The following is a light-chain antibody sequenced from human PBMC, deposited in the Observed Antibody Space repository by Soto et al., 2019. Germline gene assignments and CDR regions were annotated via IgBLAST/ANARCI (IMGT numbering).Light chain of an antibody. V-gene: IGKV3-11*01. CDR1: QSVSSY. CDR3: QQRSNWPPKLT. Sequence: EIVLTQSPATLSLSPGERATLSCRASQSVSSYLAWYQQKPGQAPRLLIYDASNRATGIPARFSGSGSGTDFTLTISSLEPEDVEVYYCQQRSNWPPKLTFGGGTKVEIK. J-gene: IGKJ4*01. CDR2: DAS.